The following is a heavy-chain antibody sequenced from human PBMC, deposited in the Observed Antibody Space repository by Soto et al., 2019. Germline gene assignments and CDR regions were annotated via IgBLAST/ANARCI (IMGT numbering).Heavy chain of an antibody. CDR1: GGTFSSYA. D-gene: IGHD3-9*01. CDR2: IIPIFGTA. J-gene: IGHJ5*02. CDR3: AAEPSYYDILTGYNWFDP. V-gene: IGHV1-69*06. Sequence: QVQLVQSGAEVKKPGSSVKVSCKASGGTFSSYAISWVRQAPGQGLEWMGGIIPIFGTANYAQKFQGRVTITADKSTSTAYRELSSLRSEDTAVYYCAAEPSYYDILTGYNWFDPWGQGTLVTVSS.